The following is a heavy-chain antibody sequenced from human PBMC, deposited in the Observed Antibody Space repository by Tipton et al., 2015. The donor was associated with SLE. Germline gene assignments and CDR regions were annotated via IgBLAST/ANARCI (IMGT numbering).Heavy chain of an antibody. J-gene: IGHJ4*02. V-gene: IGHV4-59*01. Sequence: TLSLTCTVSGGSISSYYWSWIRQPPGKGLEWVGYIYYSGSTNYNPSLKSRVTISVDTSKNQFSLKLSSVTAADTAVYYCARGMRSCFDYWGQGTLVTVSS. CDR1: GGSISSYY. CDR3: ARGMRSCFDY. D-gene: IGHD5-24*01. CDR2: IYYSGST.